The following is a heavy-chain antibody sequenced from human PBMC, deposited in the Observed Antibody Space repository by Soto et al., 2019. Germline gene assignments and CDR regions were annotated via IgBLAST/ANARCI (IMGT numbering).Heavy chain of an antibody. Sequence: QVQLQESGPGLVKPSETLSLTCTVSGGSVSSGSYYWSWIRQPPGKGLEWIGYIYYSGSTNNNPSLKSRVTISVDTSKNQFSLKLSSVTAADTAVYYCARGHGDYWGQGTLVTVSS. D-gene: IGHD7-27*01. CDR2: IYYSGST. J-gene: IGHJ4*02. CDR3: ARGHGDY. CDR1: GGSVSSGSYY. V-gene: IGHV4-61*01.